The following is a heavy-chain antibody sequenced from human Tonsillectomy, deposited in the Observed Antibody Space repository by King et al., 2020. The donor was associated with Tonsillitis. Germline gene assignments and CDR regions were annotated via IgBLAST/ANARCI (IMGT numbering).Heavy chain of an antibody. CDR3: ARDLNYYDTQGN. J-gene: IGHJ1*01. CDR1: GFTFSSYA. CDR2: ASFDGSRK. V-gene: IGHV3-30-3*01. D-gene: IGHD3-22*01. Sequence: VQLVESGGGVVQPGRSLRLSCGASGFTFSSYAMHWVRQAPGKGLEWVAVASFDGSRKYYADSVRGRFTISRDNSKNTLYMQMNSLRADDTAVYFCARDLNYYDTQGNWGQGTLVTVSS.